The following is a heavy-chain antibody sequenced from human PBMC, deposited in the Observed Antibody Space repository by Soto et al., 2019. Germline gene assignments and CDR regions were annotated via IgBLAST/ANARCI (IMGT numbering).Heavy chain of an antibody. CDR2: ISAYNGNT. D-gene: IGHD3-16*01. CDR3: ARGGTPLDY. J-gene: IGHJ4*02. CDR1: GYTFTNFG. Sequence: QVQLVQSGAEVKKPGASVKVSCKASGYTFTNFGISWVRQAPGQGLEWMGWISAYNGNTNYAQNFQGRVTMTTDTSTSTSYRELRSLRSDDTAEYYCARGGTPLDYWGQGTLVTVSS. V-gene: IGHV1-18*01.